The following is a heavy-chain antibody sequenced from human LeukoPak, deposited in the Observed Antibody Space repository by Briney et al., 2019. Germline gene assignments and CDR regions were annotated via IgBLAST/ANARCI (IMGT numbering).Heavy chain of an antibody. V-gene: IGHV3-30*04. J-gene: IGHJ4*02. CDR1: GFTFSSYA. CDR2: IPYDGSNK. Sequence: PGGSLRLSCAASGFTFSSYAMHWVRQAPGKGLEWVAVIPYDGSNKYYADSVKGRFTISRDNSKNTLYLQMNSLRAEDTAVYYCARVYYDLLTGYYNQVFGYWGQGTLVTVSS. D-gene: IGHD3-9*01. CDR3: ARVYYDLLTGYYNQVFGY.